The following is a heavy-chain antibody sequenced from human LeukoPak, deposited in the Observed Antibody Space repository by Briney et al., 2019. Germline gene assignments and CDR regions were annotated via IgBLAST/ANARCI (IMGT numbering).Heavy chain of an antibody. CDR2: ISGSGGST. CDR1: GFTFSSNA. J-gene: IGHJ4*02. Sequence: QTGGSLRLSCAASGFTFSSNARSWVRQAPGKGLEWVSAISGSGGSTYYADSVKGRFTISRDNSKNTLYLQMNSLRAEDTAVYYCAKSGLYYYDSSGYYFRWGQGTLVTVSS. CDR3: AKSGLYYYDSSGYYFR. V-gene: IGHV3-23*01. D-gene: IGHD3-22*01.